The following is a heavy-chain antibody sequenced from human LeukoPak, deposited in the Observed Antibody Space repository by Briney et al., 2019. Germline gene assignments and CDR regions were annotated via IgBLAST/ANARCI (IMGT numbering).Heavy chain of an antibody. J-gene: IGHJ4*02. V-gene: IGHV4-61*02. D-gene: IGHD3-10*01. Sequence: SETLSLTCTVSGGSISSGSYYWTWMRQPAGKGLEWIGRIYTSGTTNYNPSLKSRVTISVDTSKNQFSLKLSSVTAADTAVYYCARDGVIVTKTGFDYWGQGTLVTVSS. CDR3: ARDGVIVTKTGFDY. CDR1: GGSISSGSYY. CDR2: IYTSGTT.